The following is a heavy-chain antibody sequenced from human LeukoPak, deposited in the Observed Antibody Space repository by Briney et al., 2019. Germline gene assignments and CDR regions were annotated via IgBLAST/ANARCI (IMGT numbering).Heavy chain of an antibody. V-gene: IGHV4-34*01. CDR3: ARSPHDFWSGYYYYYYGMDV. CDR2: INHSGST. Sequence: SETLSLTCAVYGGSFSGYYWSWIRQPPGKGLEWIGEINHSGSTNYNPSLKSRVTISVDTSKNQFSLKLSSVTAADTAVYYCARSPHDFWSGYYYYYYGMDVWGQGTTVTVSS. J-gene: IGHJ6*02. CDR1: GGSFSGYY. D-gene: IGHD3-3*01.